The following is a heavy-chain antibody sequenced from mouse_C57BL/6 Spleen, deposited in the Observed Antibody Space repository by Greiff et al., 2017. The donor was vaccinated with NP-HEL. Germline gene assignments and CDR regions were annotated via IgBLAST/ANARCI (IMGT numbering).Heavy chain of an antibody. D-gene: IGHD1-1*01. CDR2: IDPSDSYT. Sequence: QVQLQQPGAELVKPGASVKLSCKASGYTFTSYWMQWVKQRPGQGLEWIGEIDPSDSYTNYNQKFKGKATLTVDTSSSTAYMQLSSLTSEDSAVYYCARLGYYGSSYFDYWGQGTTLTVSS. CDR3: ARLGYYGSSYFDY. J-gene: IGHJ2*01. V-gene: IGHV1-50*01. CDR1: GYTFTSYW.